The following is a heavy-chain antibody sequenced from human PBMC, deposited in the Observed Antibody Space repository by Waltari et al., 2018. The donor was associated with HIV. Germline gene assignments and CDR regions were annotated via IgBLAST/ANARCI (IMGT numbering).Heavy chain of an antibody. D-gene: IGHD3-9*01. CDR2: IIPTFSTA. Sequence: QVQLVQSGAEVKNPGSSVKVSCKASGGTFTNYAVHWVRQAPGQGLEWMGGIIPTFSTANYAQKFQGRVTITADESTNTAYMELSRLRSEDTAIYFCSRAKWVQFWLSHYWGQGTLVTVSS. CDR3: SRAKWVQFWLSHY. J-gene: IGHJ4*02. V-gene: IGHV1-69*01. CDR1: GGTFTNYA.